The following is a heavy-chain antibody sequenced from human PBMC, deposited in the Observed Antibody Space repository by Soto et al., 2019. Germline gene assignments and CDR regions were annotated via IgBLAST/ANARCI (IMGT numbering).Heavy chain of an antibody. Sequence: EVQLVESGGGLIQPGESLSLSCAASGFIVSSNYMSWVRQAPGKGLEWVSVIYSGGRTYYADSVKGRFIISRDNSKNTVHLQMNSVRAEDTAVYYCARDRSPTPAGDGMDVWGQGTTVTVSS. J-gene: IGHJ6*02. CDR2: IYSGGRT. D-gene: IGHD6-13*01. V-gene: IGHV3-53*01. CDR3: ARDRSPTPAGDGMDV. CDR1: GFIVSSNY.